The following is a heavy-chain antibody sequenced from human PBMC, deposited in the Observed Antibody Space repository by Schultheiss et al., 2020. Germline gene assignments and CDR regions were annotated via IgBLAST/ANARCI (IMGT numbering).Heavy chain of an antibody. V-gene: IGHV4-61*02. J-gene: IGHJ4*02. CDR1: GGSISSGSYY. Sequence: LRLSCTVSGGSISSGSYYWSWIRQPAGKGLEWIGRIYTSGSTYYNPSLKSRVTISVDTSKNQFSLKLSSVTAADTAVYYCARVGYSYAFDYWGQGTLVTVSS. D-gene: IGHD5-18*01. CDR3: ARVGYSYAFDY. CDR2: IYTSGST.